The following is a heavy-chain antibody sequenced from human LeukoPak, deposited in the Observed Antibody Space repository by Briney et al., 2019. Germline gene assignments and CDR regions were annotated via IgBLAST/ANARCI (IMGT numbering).Heavy chain of an antibody. CDR1: GYTFTSYD. J-gene: IGHJ5*02. D-gene: IGHD6-19*01. V-gene: IGHV1-8*01. CDR2: MNPNSGNT. CDR3: ARGPGNNTGWSAGMPKGWFDP. Sequence: ASVEVSCKASGYTFTSYDINWVRQATGQRLEWIGWMNPNSGNTGYAKKFQGRVTMTRNTSMSTAYMELSSLRSEDSAVYYCARGPGNNTGWSAGMPKGWFDPWGQGTLVTVSS.